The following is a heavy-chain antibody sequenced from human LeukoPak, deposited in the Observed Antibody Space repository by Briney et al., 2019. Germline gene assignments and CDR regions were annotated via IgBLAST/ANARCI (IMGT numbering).Heavy chain of an antibody. CDR2: IRYDGSNK. V-gene: IGHV3-30*02. CDR1: GFTLSSYG. CDR3: AKDQAAAGPFSY. D-gene: IGHD6-13*01. J-gene: IGHJ4*02. Sequence: GGSLRLSCAASGFTLSSYGMHWVRQAPGKGLEWVAFIRYDGSNKYYADSVKGRFTISRDNSKNTLYLQMNSLRAEDTAVYYCAKDQAAAGPFSYWGQGTLVTVSS.